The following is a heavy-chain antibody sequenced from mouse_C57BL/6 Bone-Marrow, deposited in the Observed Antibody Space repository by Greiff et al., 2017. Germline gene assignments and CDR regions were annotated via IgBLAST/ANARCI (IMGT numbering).Heavy chain of an antibody. CDR2: ISDGGSYT. V-gene: IGHV5-4*01. CDR1: GFTFSSYA. Sequence: EVQLVESGGGLVKPGGSLKLSCAASGFTFSSYAMSWVRQTPEKRLEWVATISDGGSYTYYPDNVKGRFTISRDNAKNNLYLQMSHLMSEDTAMFYCGGVWSKAVYFDYWGQGTTLTVSS. J-gene: IGHJ2*01. CDR3: GGVWSKAVYFDY. D-gene: IGHD2-10*02.